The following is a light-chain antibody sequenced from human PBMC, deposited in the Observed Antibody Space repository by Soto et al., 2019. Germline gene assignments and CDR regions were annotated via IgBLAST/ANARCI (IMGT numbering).Light chain of an antibody. CDR2: AVS. J-gene: IGLJ1*01. CDR3: CSYTSRTTYV. Sequence: QSVLTQPASVSGAPGQSITISCTGTASDAGGYNYVSWYQQHPGKAPKLMIHAVSNRPSGISSRFSGSKSGNTASLTISGLQSEDEADYFCCSYTSRTTYVFGTGTKVTVL. CDR1: ASDAGGYNY. V-gene: IGLV2-14*01.